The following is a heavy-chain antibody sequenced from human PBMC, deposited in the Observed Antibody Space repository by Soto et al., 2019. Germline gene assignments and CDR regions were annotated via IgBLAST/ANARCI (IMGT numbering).Heavy chain of an antibody. D-gene: IGHD6-19*01. V-gene: IGHV4-59*01. CDR3: ARAGIAVAGTFDY. Sequence: SETLSLTCTVSGGSISSYYWSWIRQPPGKGLEWIGYIYYSGSTNYNPSLKSRVTISVDTSKNQFSLKLSSVTAADTAVYYCARAGIAVAGTFDYWGQGTLVTVSS. CDR2: IYYSGST. J-gene: IGHJ4*02. CDR1: GGSISSYY.